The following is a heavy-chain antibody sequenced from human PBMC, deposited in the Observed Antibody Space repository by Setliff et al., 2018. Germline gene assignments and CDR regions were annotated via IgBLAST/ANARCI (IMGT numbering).Heavy chain of an antibody. J-gene: IGHJ3*02. Sequence: SETLSLTCTVSGVSISSYYWSWIRQPPGKGLERIAYIYYSGSTNYNPSLKSRVTISLDTSKSQFSLKLSSVTAADTAVYYCARDGYYDSSGYYHPDAFDIWG. CDR1: GVSISSYY. V-gene: IGHV4-59*01. D-gene: IGHD3-22*01. CDR2: IYYSGST. CDR3: ARDGYYDSSGYYHPDAFDI.